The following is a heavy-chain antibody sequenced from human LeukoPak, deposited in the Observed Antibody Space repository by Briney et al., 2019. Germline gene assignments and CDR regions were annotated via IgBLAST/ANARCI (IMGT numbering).Heavy chain of an antibody. CDR3: ARAGGGSYSDWFDP. CDR1: GGSISSSSYY. Sequence: SETLSLTCTVSGGSISSSSYYWGWIRQPPGKGLEWIGDIYYSGATYYNPSLKSRVTISDDTSKNKFSLKLSSVTAADTAVYYCARAGGGSYSDWFDPWGQGTLVTVSS. CDR2: IYYSGAT. V-gene: IGHV4-39*07. D-gene: IGHD1-26*01. J-gene: IGHJ5*02.